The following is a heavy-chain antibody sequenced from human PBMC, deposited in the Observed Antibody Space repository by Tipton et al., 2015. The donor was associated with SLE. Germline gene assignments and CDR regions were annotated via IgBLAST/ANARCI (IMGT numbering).Heavy chain of an antibody. V-gene: IGHV3-11*01. CDR2: ISSSGTTI. CDR1: GFTFSHYY. CDR3: ARGADRGGFDY. D-gene: IGHD2-15*01. Sequence: SLRLSCVGSGFTFSHYYMNWIRQAPGKGLEWVSYISSSGTTIYYADSVKGRFTISRDNAKNSLYLQVNSLRAEDTAVFYCARGADRGGFDYWGQGTLVTVSS. J-gene: IGHJ4*02.